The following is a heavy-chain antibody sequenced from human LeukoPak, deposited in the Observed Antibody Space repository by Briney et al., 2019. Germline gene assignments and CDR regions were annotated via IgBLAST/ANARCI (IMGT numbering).Heavy chain of an antibody. D-gene: IGHD4-17*01. CDR1: GGSIRSYY. J-gene: IGHJ2*01. CDR3: ARMAYGDPHFYWYFDL. CDR2: ISDSGST. V-gene: IGHV4-59*01. Sequence: SETLSLTCTVSGGSIRSYYWSWIRQAPGKALDWIGYISDSGSTNYNPSLKSRVTISEDTSKNQLSLKLSSVTAADTAVYHCARMAYGDPHFYWYFDLWGRGTLVTVSS.